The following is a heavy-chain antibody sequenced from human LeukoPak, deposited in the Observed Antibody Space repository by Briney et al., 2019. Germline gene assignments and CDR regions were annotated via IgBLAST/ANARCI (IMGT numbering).Heavy chain of an antibody. Sequence: PGGSLRLSCAASGFTFSSYAMRWVRQAPGKGLEWVAVISYDGSNKYYADSVKGRFTISRDNSKNTLYLQMNSLRAEDTAVYYCARNLSSGWYDYFDYWGQGTLVTDSS. CDR1: GFTFSSYA. J-gene: IGHJ4*02. V-gene: IGHV3-30*04. CDR3: ARNLSSGWYDYFDY. D-gene: IGHD6-19*01. CDR2: ISYDGSNK.